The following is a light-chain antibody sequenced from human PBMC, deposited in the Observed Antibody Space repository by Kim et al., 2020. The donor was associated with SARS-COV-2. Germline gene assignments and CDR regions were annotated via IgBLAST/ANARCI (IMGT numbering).Light chain of an antibody. CDR1: QSLGSTY. Sequence: LSPGERPTLSCRATQSLGSTYVAWYQQKPGQPPRLLIYSASNRATGVPERFSGSGSGTDFTLTISRLETEDFAVYSCQQYGGSALSFGGGTRVEI. V-gene: IGKV3-20*01. CDR2: SAS. J-gene: IGKJ4*01. CDR3: QQYGGSALS.